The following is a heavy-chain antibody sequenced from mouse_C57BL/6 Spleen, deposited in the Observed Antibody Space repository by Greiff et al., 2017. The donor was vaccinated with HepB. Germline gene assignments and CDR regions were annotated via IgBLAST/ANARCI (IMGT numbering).Heavy chain of an antibody. J-gene: IGHJ4*01. Sequence: QVQLQQPGTELVKPGASVKLSCKASGYTFTSYWMHWVKQRPGQGLEWIGNINPSNGGTNYNEKFKSKATLTVDKSSSTAYMKLSSLTSEDSAVYYCAREDHWDDYAMDYWGQGTSVTVSS. CDR2: INPSNGGT. CDR1: GYTFTSYW. CDR3: AREDHWDDYAMDY. D-gene: IGHD4-1*01. V-gene: IGHV1-53*01.